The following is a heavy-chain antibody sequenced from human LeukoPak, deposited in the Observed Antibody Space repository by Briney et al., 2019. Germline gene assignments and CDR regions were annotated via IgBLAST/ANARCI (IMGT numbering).Heavy chain of an antibody. J-gene: IGHJ4*02. Sequence: KASETLSRTCAVSGYSISSSNWWGWIRQPPGKGLEWIGYIYYSGSTYYNPSLKSRVTMSVDTSKNQFSLKLSSVTDVDTAVYYCARTPSRGDFDYWGQGTLVTVSS. CDR3: ARTPSRGDFDY. CDR1: GYSISSSNW. D-gene: IGHD6-13*01. CDR2: IYYSGST. V-gene: IGHV4-28*01.